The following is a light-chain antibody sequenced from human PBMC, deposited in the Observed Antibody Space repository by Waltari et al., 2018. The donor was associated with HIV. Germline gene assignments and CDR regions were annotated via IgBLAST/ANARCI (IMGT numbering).Light chain of an antibody. CDR2: KNN. CDR1: RSNIGSNV. CDR3: SAWDDNVNAL. J-gene: IGLJ2*01. Sequence: QSVLTQPPSASGTPGQRVTISCSGTRSNIGSNVVNWYQQLPGTAPKLLSYKNNPRPSGVPDRFSGSKSGTSASLAISGLQSDDEGDYYCSAWDDNVNALFGGGTKLTVL. V-gene: IGLV1-44*01.